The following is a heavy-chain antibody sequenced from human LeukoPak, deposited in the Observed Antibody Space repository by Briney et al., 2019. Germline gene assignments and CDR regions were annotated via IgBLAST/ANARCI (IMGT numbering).Heavy chain of an antibody. Sequence: ASVKVSCKASGYTFTGYYMHWVRQAPGQGLEWMGWINPNSGDTNYAQKFQGRVTMTRDTSITTAYTELSRLTSDDTAVYYCARGFGSSGYFYPFNYWGQGTLVTVSS. D-gene: IGHD3-22*01. CDR3: ARGFGSSGYFYPFNY. CDR2: INPNSGDT. J-gene: IGHJ4*02. V-gene: IGHV1-2*02. CDR1: GYTFTGYY.